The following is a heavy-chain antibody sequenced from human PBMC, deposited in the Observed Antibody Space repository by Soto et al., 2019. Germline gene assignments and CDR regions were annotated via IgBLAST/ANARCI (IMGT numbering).Heavy chain of an antibody. CDR1: GFTFSAYD. V-gene: IGHV3-13*01. CDR3: ARQASYWHGGGGWLDP. J-gene: IGHJ5*02. Sequence: EVQLVESGGGLVQPGGSLRLSCAASGFTFSAYDMHWVRQATGKGLEWVAAIGTQHDTYYPDSVKGRFTISRENAKHPLYLQMNCLGAGDTAVYYCARQASYWHGGGGWLDPWGQGTLVTVSS. D-gene: IGHD2-8*02. CDR2: IGTQHDT.